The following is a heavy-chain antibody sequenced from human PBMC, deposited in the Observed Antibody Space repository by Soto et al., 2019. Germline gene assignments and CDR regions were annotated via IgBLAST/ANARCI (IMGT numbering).Heavy chain of an antibody. CDR2: INHSGST. D-gene: IGHD1-26*01. J-gene: IGHJ5*02. Sequence: SETLSLTCAVYGGSFSGYYWSWIRQPPGKGLEWIGEINHSGSTNYNPSLKSRVTISVDTSKNQFSLKLSSVTAADTAVYYCARGRSIVGATIGWFDPWGQGTLVTVSS. V-gene: IGHV4-34*01. CDR3: ARGRSIVGATIGWFDP. CDR1: GGSFSGYY.